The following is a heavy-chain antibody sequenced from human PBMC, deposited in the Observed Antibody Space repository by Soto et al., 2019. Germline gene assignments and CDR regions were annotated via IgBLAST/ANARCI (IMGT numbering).Heavy chain of an antibody. CDR1: RGSISSGGYS. V-gene: IGHV4-30-2*01. CDR2: IYHSGST. Sequence: QLQLQESASGLVKPSQTLSLTCAVSRGSISSGGYSWTWIRQPPGKGMEWIGYIYHSGSTYYNPSLKSRVTISVDRSQNQFSLKLGSVTAADTAVYYCARVPDVWGQGTTVTVSS. CDR3: ARVPDV. J-gene: IGHJ6*01.